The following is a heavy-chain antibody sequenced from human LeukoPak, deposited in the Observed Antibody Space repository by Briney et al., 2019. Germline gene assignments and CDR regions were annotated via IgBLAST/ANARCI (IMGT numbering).Heavy chain of an antibody. Sequence: PSGTLSLTCAVSGGSISSSNWWSWVRQPPGKGLEWIGEIYHSGSTNYNPSLKSRVTISVDTSKNQFSLKLSSVAAADTAVYYCARGQWLPRFDPWGQGTLVTVSS. CDR3: ARGQWLPRFDP. D-gene: IGHD6-19*01. V-gene: IGHV4-4*02. CDR2: IYHSGST. CDR1: GGSISSSNW. J-gene: IGHJ5*02.